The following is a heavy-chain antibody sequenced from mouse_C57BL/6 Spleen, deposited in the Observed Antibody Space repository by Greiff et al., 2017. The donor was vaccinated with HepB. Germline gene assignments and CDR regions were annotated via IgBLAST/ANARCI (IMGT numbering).Heavy chain of an antibody. CDR3: AGGGDYTFDY. Sequence: VQLQHSGPELVKPGASVKISCTASGYTFTDYYMTWVQQSHGKSLEWIGDINPNNGGTSYNQKFKGKATLTVDKSSRTAYMELRRLTSEDSAVYYCAGGGDYTFDYWGQGTTLTVSS. J-gene: IGHJ2*01. CDR1: GYTFTDYY. CDR2: INPNNGGT. D-gene: IGHD2-4*01. V-gene: IGHV1-26*01.